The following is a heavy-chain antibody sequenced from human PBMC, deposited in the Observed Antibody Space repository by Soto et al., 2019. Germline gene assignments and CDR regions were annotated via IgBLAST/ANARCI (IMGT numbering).Heavy chain of an antibody. Sequence: GGSLRLSCAASGFTFSSYGMHWVRQAPGKGLEWVAVIWYDGSNKYYADSVKGRFTISRDNSKNTLYLQMNSLRAEDTAVYYCAXEDPGVVVVPAANDMDVWGQGTTVTVSS. D-gene: IGHD2-2*01. CDR1: GFTFSSYG. V-gene: IGHV3-33*01. CDR3: AXEDPGVVVVPAANDMDV. CDR2: IWYDGSNK. J-gene: IGHJ6*02.